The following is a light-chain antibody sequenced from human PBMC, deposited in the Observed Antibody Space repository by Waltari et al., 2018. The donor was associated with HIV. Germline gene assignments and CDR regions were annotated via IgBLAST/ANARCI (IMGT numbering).Light chain of an antibody. CDR3: QQADFYPVT. V-gene: IGKV1-9*01. J-gene: IGKJ4*01. Sequence: DVQLTQPPSFLSASVGDRVTITCRASQAINNYFAWYQQKPGKAPTLLINLAAALQSGVPSRCSGSGSGTEFTLTIRSLQPEDLATYYCQQADFYPVTFGGGTRVEIK. CDR1: QAINNY. CDR2: LAA.